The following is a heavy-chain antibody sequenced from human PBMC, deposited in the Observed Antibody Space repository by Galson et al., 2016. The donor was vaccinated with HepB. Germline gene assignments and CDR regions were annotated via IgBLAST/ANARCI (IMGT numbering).Heavy chain of an antibody. V-gene: IGHV3-48*02. Sequence: SLGISCAASGFTLSRFSMNWVRQSPGKGLEWVAYIITSCYTKLYADSVRGRFVVSRDNAKNSVYLEMNSLTHDDSGVYYCARRGRREKQLWGPGTLVTVST. CDR3: ARRGRREKQL. CDR2: IITSCYTK. CDR1: GFTLSRFS. D-gene: IGHD3-16*01. J-gene: IGHJ4*02.